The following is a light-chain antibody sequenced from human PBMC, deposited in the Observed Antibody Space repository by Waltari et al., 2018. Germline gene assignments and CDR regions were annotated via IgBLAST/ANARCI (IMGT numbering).Light chain of an antibody. Sequence: EIVLTQSPGTLSLSPGERATLSCRASQSVRSSSLAWYQQKPGQAPRLLIYGASSRATGIPDRFSGSGSGTDFSLTISRLEPEDFAVYYCQQYSSLPLTFGPGTKVDLK. CDR1: QSVRSSS. CDR2: GAS. V-gene: IGKV3-20*01. J-gene: IGKJ3*01. CDR3: QQYSSLPLT.